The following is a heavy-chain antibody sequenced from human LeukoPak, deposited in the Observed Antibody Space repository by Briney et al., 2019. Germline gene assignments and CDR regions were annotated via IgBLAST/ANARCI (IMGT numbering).Heavy chain of an antibody. V-gene: IGHV3-64D*09. Sequence: PGGSLRLSCSASGFTFSSYAMHWVRQAPGKGLEYVSAISSNGGSTYYADSVKGRFTISRDNSKNTLYLQMSSLRAEDTAVYYCVSSIMITFGGVIANDYWGQGTLVTVSS. CDR1: GFTFSSYA. CDR2: ISSNGGST. CDR3: VSSIMITFGGVIANDY. J-gene: IGHJ4*02. D-gene: IGHD3-16*02.